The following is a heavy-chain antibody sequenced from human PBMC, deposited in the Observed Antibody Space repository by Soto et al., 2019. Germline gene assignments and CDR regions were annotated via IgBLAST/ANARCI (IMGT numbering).Heavy chain of an antibody. CDR3: ARAKMQLWPNYYDDGLDV. V-gene: IGHV3-66*01. CDR2: IYSGGST. CDR1: GFTVSTNF. Sequence: QSVGSLRLSCAASGFTVSTNFMTWVRQAPGKGLEWVSVIYSGGSTFYADSVKGRFTITRDNSENTLYFQMNSLRAEDTAVYYCARAKMQLWPNYYDDGLDVWGQGTTVTVSS. D-gene: IGHD5-18*01. J-gene: IGHJ6*02.